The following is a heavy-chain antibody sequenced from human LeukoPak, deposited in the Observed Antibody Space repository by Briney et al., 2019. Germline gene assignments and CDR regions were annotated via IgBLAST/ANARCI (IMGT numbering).Heavy chain of an antibody. J-gene: IGHJ4*02. CDR1: GFTLSSYA. V-gene: IGHV3-23*01. CDR3: ARDYSSGWYFGY. D-gene: IGHD6-19*01. Sequence: GGSLRLSCAASGFTLSSYAMSWVRQGPGKGLEWVSAISVSGNTYHADSVKGRFTISRDSSKNTLYLQMNSLRAEDTAVYYCARDYSSGWYFGYWGQGTLVTVSS. CDR2: ISVSGNT.